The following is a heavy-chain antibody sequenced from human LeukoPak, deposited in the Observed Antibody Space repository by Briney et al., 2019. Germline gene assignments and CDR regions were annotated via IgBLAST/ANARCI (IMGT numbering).Heavy chain of an antibody. J-gene: IGHJ6*02. Sequence: SVTVSFKASGGTFTIYAISWVRQAPGQGLEWMGRIIPILGIANYAQKFQGRVTITADKSTSTAYMELSSLRSEDTAVYYCARDVVVGDDYYYGMDVWGQGSTVTVSS. CDR3: ARDVVVGDDYYYGMDV. V-gene: IGHV1-69*04. D-gene: IGHD2-21*01. CDR1: GGTFTIYA. CDR2: IIPILGIA.